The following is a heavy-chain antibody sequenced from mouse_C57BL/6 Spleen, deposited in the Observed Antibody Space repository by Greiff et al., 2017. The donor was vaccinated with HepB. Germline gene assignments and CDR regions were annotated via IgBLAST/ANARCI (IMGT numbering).Heavy chain of an antibody. CDR2: IWSGGST. D-gene: IGHD2-3*01. CDR1: GFSLTSYG. V-gene: IGHV2-2*01. Sequence: VKLQESGPGLVQPSQSLSITCTVSGFSLTSYGVHWVRQSPGKGLEWLGVIWSGGSTDYNAAFISRLSISKDNSKSQVFFKMNSLQADDTAIYYCARNGGYDGRRFAYWGQGTLVTVSA. CDR3: ARNGGYDGRRFAY. J-gene: IGHJ3*01.